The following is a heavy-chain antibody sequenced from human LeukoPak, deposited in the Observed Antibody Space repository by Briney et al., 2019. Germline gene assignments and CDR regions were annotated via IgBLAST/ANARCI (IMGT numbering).Heavy chain of an antibody. D-gene: IGHD5-18*01. CDR1: GFTFSSYE. CDR3: TGSYGYDGMDV. Sequence: GSLILSCAASGFTFSSYEMNWVRQAPGKGLEWVSYISSSGSTIYYADSVKGRFTISRDNAKNSLYLQMNSLRAEDTAVYYCTGSYGYDGMDVWGQGTTVTVSS. CDR2: ISSSGSTI. V-gene: IGHV3-48*03. J-gene: IGHJ6*02.